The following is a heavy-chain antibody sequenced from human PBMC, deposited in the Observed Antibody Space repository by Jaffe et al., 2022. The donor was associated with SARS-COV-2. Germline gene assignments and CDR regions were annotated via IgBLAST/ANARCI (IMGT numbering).Heavy chain of an antibody. Sequence: EVQLVESGGGLVQPGGSLRLSCAASGFIFSSSWMSWVRQAPGKGLEWVANIKEDGREKYYVDSVKGRFTISRDNAKNSLYLQMNSLRAEDTAVYYCARETGSSSSWYPYYFDYWGQGTLVTVSS. D-gene: IGHD6-13*01. CDR2: IKEDGREK. CDR3: ARETGSSSSWYPYYFDY. J-gene: IGHJ4*02. V-gene: IGHV3-7*01. CDR1: GFIFSSSW.